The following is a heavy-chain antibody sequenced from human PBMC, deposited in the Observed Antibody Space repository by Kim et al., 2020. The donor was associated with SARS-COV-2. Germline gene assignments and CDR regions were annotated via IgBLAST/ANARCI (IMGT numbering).Heavy chain of an antibody. CDR3: AALDTVQVPGGI. V-gene: IGHV3-48*03. J-gene: IGHJ4*02. D-gene: IGHD3-10*01. Sequence: YVDSVKGRFTIAGDNAKKSLYLQMSSLRTEDTAIYYCAALDTVQVPGGIWGQGTLVTVS.